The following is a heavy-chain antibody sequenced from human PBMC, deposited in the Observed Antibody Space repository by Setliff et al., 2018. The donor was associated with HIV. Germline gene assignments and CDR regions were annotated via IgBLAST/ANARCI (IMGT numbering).Heavy chain of an antibody. Sequence: PGGSLRLSCAASGFTFSTYAMNWVRQAPGKGLEWVSDISGGAGSTHYADSVKGRFTISRDNSKNTLYLRMNSLRAEDTAVYYCAKAGPPAHNSLDYWGQGTLVTVSS. CDR3: AKAGPPAHNSLDY. J-gene: IGHJ4*02. D-gene: IGHD1-1*01. V-gene: IGHV3-23*01. CDR2: ISGGAGST. CDR1: GFTFSTYA.